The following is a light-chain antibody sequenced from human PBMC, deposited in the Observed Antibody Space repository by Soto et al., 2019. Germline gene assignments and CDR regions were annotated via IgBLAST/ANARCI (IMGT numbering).Light chain of an antibody. V-gene: IGLV2-14*03. J-gene: IGLJ2*01. CDR3: QSYDSSFVL. CDR2: EVS. Sequence: QSALTQPASVSGSPGQSITISCTGTSSDVGGYNFVSWYQQHPGKAPKLMIFEVSHRPSGVSDRFSGSKSGNTASLTISGLQAEDEADYYCQSYDSSFVLFGGGTKLTVL. CDR1: SSDVGGYNF.